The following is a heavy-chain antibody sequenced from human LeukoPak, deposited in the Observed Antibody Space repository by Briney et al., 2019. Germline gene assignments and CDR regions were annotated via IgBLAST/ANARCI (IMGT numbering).Heavy chain of an antibody. V-gene: IGHV7-4-1*02. Sequence: GASVKVSCKASGYTFTSYAMNWVRQAPGQGLEWMGWINTNTGNPTYAQGFTGRFVFSLDTSVSTAYLQISSLKAEDTAVYYCARVGGGGYCSDGTCYPNYWGQGTLVTVSS. D-gene: IGHD2-15*01. CDR1: GYTFTSYA. CDR3: ARVGGGGYCSDGTCYPNY. CDR2: INTNTGNP. J-gene: IGHJ4*02.